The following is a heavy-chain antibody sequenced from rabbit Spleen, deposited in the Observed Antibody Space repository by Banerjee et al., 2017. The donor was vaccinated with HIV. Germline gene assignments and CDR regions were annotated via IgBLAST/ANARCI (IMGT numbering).Heavy chain of an antibody. CDR1: EFSFSSSYY. CDR2: IHTGSGTT. D-gene: IGHD2-1*01. V-gene: IGHV1S40*01. CDR3: ARNSNSDSNL. J-gene: IGHJ4*01. Sequence: QSLEESGGDLVKPEGSLTLTCTASEFSFSSSYYMCWVRQAPGKGLELIGCIHTGSGTTYYASWAKGRFTISKTSSTTVTLQMTSLTAADTATYFCARNSNSDSNLWGPGTLVTVS.